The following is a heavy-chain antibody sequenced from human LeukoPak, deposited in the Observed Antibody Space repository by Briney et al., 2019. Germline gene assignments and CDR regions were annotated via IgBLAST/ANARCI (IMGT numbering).Heavy chain of an antibody. D-gene: IGHD5-18*01. Sequence: QAGGSLRLSCAASGFTFSNYWMHWVRQAPGKGLVWVSRIKSDGSRTMYADSVRGRFTISRDNAKNTLYLQMNSLRAEYTAVYYCARENGYAPGYWRQGTLVTVS. CDR2: IKSDGSRT. CDR1: GFTFSNYW. J-gene: IGHJ4*02. V-gene: IGHV3-74*03. CDR3: ARENGYAPGY.